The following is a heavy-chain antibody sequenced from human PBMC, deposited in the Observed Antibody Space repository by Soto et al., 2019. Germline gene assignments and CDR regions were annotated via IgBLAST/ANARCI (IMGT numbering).Heavy chain of an antibody. J-gene: IGHJ6*04. CDR2: NNPIFGTA. D-gene: IGHD1-7*01. CDR1: GGTFSSYA. Sequence: QVQLVQSWAEVKKPGSSVKVSCKASGGTFSSYAISWVRQAPGQGLEWMGGNNPIFGTANYAQKFQGRVTITADESTSTAYMELSSLRSEDTAVYYCAREMRVELELYLGMDVWGKGTTVTVSS. V-gene: IGHV1-69*01. CDR3: AREMRVELELYLGMDV.